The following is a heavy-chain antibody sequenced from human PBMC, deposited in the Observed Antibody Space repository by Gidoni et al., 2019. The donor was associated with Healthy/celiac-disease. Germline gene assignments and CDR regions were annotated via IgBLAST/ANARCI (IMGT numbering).Heavy chain of an antibody. D-gene: IGHD5-18*01. Sequence: EVQLVESGGGLVKPGGSLRLSCAASGFTFSSYSMNWVRQAPGKGLEWVSSISSSSSYIYYADSVKGRFTISRDNAKNSLYLQMNSLRAEDTAVYYCARSKGEGGYSYGRDYYYYGMDVWGQGTTVTVSS. V-gene: IGHV3-21*01. CDR2: ISSSSSYI. CDR1: GFTFSSYS. J-gene: IGHJ6*02. CDR3: ARSKGEGGYSYGRDYYYYGMDV.